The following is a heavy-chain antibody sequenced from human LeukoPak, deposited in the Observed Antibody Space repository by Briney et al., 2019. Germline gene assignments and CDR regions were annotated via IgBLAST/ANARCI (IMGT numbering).Heavy chain of an antibody. Sequence: GGSLRLSCAASGISFRNYAMSWIRQAPARGPEWVSSLRGNDETFYADSVKGRFTLSRDDSRNTVYLQLNNLRVEDTAIYYCARASWVSDPDAVRWGQGTQVTVSS. CDR1: GISFRNYA. J-gene: IGHJ4*02. CDR3: ARASWVSDPDAVR. CDR2: LRGNDET. D-gene: IGHD3-10*01. V-gene: IGHV3-23*01.